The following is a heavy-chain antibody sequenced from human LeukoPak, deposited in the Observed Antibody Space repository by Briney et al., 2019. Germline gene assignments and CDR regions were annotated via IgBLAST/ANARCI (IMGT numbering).Heavy chain of an antibody. D-gene: IGHD1-26*01. CDR3: AKDGGSGARPDKGFDY. V-gene: IGHV3-30*02. CDR2: IRYDGSNE. J-gene: IGHJ4*02. Sequence: AGSLRLSCAASGFTFSSFAMHWVRQAPGKGLEWATYIRYDGSNESYGDSVKGRFTISRDNYKKTVFLQMNSLTHEDTAVYYCAKDGGSGARPDKGFDYWGQGILVTVSS. CDR1: GFTFSSFA.